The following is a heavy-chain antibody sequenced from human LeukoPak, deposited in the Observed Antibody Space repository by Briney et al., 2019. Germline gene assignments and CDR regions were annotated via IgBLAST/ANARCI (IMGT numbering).Heavy chain of an antibody. CDR2: INHSGST. J-gene: IGHJ5*02. Sequence: SETLSLTCAVYGGSFSGYYWSWVRQPPGKGLEWIGEINHSGSTNYNPSLTSRVTISVDTSKNQFSLKLSSVTAADTAVYYCARASSPNNWFDPWGQGTLVTVSS. CDR3: ARASSPNNWFDP. CDR1: GGSFSGYY. V-gene: IGHV4-34*01.